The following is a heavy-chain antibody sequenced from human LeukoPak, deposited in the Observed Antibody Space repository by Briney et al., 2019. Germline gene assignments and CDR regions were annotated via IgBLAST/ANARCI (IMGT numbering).Heavy chain of an antibody. CDR3: ARVYQSAEYYFDY. V-gene: IGHV4-59*01. J-gene: IGHJ4*02. D-gene: IGHD2-2*01. CDR1: GDSIDSYY. CDR2: IYYTGST. Sequence: PSETLSLTCTVSGDSIDSYYWSWIRQPPGKGLEWIGYIYYTGSTEYHPSLKSRVTISLDTSKNQFSLKLTSVTAADTAVYYCARVYQSAEYYFDYWGQGNLVSVSS.